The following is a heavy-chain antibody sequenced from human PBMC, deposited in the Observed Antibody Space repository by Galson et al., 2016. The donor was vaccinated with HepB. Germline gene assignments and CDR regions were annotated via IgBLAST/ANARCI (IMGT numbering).Heavy chain of an antibody. Sequence: SLRLSCAASGFTFSSYAMDWVRQAPRKGLEWVSAISRSGDATYYADSVKGRFTISRDNAKDSLFLQMNSLRVEDTAVYYCTRDGALPGGWVWIDPWGQGTLVIVSS. CDR1: GFTFSSYA. CDR2: ISRSGDAT. V-gene: IGHV3-23*01. J-gene: IGHJ5*02. D-gene: IGHD6-19*01. CDR3: TRDGALPGGWVWIDP.